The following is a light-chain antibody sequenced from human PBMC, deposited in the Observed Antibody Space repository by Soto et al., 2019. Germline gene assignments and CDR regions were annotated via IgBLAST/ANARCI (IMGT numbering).Light chain of an antibody. Sequence: QSVLTQSPSASASLGASVKLTCTLSSGHSSYAIAWHQQQPEKGPRYLMKLNSDGSHSKGDGIPDRFSGSSSGAERYLTISRLQSEDEADYSCQTWGTGIQVFGGGTKVTVL. CDR1: SGHSSYA. CDR2: LNSDGSH. J-gene: IGLJ2*01. CDR3: QTWGTGIQV. V-gene: IGLV4-69*01.